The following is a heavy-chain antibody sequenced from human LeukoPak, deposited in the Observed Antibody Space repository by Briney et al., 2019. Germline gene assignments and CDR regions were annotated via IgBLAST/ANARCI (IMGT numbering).Heavy chain of an antibody. J-gene: IGHJ4*02. Sequence: PSETLSLTCAGYGVSFSGYYWSWIRQPPGKGLEGIGEIHHSGNTNYNPSLKSRVTISVDASKIQFSLTLSSVTAADTAVYSCARSRGWLQSHPLGYWGQGTLVTVXS. V-gene: IGHV4-34*01. CDR2: IHHSGNT. CDR1: GVSFSGYY. D-gene: IGHD5-24*01. CDR3: ARSRGWLQSHPLGY.